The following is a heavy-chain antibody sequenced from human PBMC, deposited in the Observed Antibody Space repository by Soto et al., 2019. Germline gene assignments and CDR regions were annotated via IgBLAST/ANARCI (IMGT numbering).Heavy chain of an antibody. CDR3: ATSYGSGSSPFDY. CDR2: ISWKSDSI. J-gene: IGHJ4*02. V-gene: IGHV3-9*01. D-gene: IGHD3-10*01. CDR1: GFTFDDYG. Sequence: FLSLSCAASGFTFDDYGMHLVRQAPGKGLEWVSGISWKSDSIDYADSVKGRFTISRDNAKNSLYLQMSSLRSDDTAVYYCATSYGSGSSPFDYWGQGTLVTVSP.